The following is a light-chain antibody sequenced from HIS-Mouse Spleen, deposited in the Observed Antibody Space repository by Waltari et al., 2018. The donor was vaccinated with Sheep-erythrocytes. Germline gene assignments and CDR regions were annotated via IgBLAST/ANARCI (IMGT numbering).Light chain of an antibody. V-gene: IGLV2-23*01. J-gene: IGLJ3*02. CDR2: DGS. CDR1: RRAVGSYNL. CDR3: CSYAGSSTWV. Sequence: QSALTQPASVSGSPGQSITISCTGTRRAVGSYNLVSWYQQHPGKAPKRMIYDGSKRPSGVSNRFSGSKSGNTASLTISGLQAEDEADYYCCSYAGSSTWVFGGGTKLTVL.